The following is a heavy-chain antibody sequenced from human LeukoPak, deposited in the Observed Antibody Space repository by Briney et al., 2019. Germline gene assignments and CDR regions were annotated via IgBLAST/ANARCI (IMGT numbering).Heavy chain of an antibody. CDR3: AKAGTQQWLLFVGVY. CDR2: IRYDGSNK. D-gene: IGHD6-19*01. Sequence: GGSLRLSCAASGFTFSTYGMLWVRQAPGQGPEWVALIRYDGSNKYYADSVKGRFTISRDNSKNTLYLQMNSLRVEDTAMYYCAKAGTQQWLLFVGVYXGQGALVTVSS. CDR1: GFTFSTYG. J-gene: IGHJ4*02. V-gene: IGHV3-30*02.